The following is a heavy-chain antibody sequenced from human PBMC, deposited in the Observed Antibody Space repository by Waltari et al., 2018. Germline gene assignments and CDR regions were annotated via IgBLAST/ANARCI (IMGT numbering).Heavy chain of an antibody. J-gene: IGHJ4*02. Sequence: EVQLVESGGGLVQPGGSLRLPCAVSGFTFSDHYMEWVRQAPGKGLEWVGRSRNKDESYTTQYAASVKGRFTISRDDLKNSLYLQMNSLKTEDTAVYYCVREGYYDNSGLDYWGQGTLVTVSS. CDR1: GFTFSDHY. D-gene: IGHD3-22*01. V-gene: IGHV3-72*01. CDR3: VREGYYDNSGLDY. CDR2: SRNKDESYTT.